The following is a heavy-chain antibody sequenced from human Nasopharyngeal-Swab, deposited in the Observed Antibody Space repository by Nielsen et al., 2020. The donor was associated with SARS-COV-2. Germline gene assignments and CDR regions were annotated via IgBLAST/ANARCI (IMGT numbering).Heavy chain of an antibody. D-gene: IGHD5-18*01. J-gene: IGHJ4*02. V-gene: IGHV2-70*01. CDR2: IDWDDDK. CDR3: ARLRGYSYGIDY. Sequence: WIRQPPGKALEWLALIDWDDDKYYSTSLKTRLTISKDTSKNQVVLTMTNMDPVDTATYYCARLRGYSYGIDYWGQGTLVTSPQ.